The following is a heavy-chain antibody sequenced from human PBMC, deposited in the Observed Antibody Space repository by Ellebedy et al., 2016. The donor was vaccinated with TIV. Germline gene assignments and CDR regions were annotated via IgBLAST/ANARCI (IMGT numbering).Heavy chain of an antibody. CDR3: AGDLDV. CDR1: GFTFSTYW. Sequence: GESLKISCAAPGFTFSTYWMHWVRQAPGEGLVWVARINNDGSSTNYADSVKGRFTISRDNAESILYLQMNSLRVEDTAMYYCAGDLDVWGQGILVTVSS. J-gene: IGHJ4*02. D-gene: IGHD3-3*01. V-gene: IGHV3-74*01. CDR2: INNDGSST.